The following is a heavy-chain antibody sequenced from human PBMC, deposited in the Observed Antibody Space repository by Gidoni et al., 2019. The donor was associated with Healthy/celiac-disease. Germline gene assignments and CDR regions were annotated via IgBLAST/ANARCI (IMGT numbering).Heavy chain of an antibody. J-gene: IGHJ4*02. V-gene: IGHV3-49*04. CDR1: GFTLGDYA. D-gene: IGHD6-19*01. Sequence: EVQLVESGGGLVQPGRSLRLSCTASGFTLGDYAMSWVRQAPGKGLEWVGFIRSKAYGGTTEYAASVKGRFTISRDDSKSIAYLQMNSLKTEDTAVYYCTGTVAGRPDFDYWGQGTLVTVSS. CDR2: IRSKAYGGTT. CDR3: TGTVAGRPDFDY.